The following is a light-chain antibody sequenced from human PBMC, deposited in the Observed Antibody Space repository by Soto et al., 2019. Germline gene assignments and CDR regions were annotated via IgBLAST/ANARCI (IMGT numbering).Light chain of an antibody. Sequence: DILLTQSPCTLSLSPGERATLSCRASQTVRSSSLAWYQQKPGQAPRLLIFGASTRAAGFPDRFSGSGSGTEFTLTISRLEPEDFEVYYCQQYGSSPRTFGQGTKVDIK. V-gene: IGKV3-20*01. CDR1: QTVRSSS. CDR3: QQYGSSPRT. J-gene: IGKJ1*01. CDR2: GAS.